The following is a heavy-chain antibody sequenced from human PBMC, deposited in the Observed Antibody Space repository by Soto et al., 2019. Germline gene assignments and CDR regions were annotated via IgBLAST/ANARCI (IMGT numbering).Heavy chain of an antibody. V-gene: IGHV3-23*01. D-gene: IGHD2-2*01. Sequence: GGSLRLSCAASGFTFSSYAMSWVRQAPGKGLEWVSAISGSGGSTYYADSVKGRFTISRDNSKNTLYLQMNSLRAEDTAVYYCAKLPAAAYYYYGMDVWGKGTTVTVSS. CDR3: AKLPAAAYYYYGMDV. J-gene: IGHJ6*04. CDR1: GFTFSSYA. CDR2: ISGSGGST.